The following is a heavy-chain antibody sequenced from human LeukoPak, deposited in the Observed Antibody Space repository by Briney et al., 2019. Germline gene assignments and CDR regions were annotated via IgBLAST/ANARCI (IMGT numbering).Heavy chain of an antibody. V-gene: IGHV3-21*01. J-gene: IGHJ4*02. CDR1: GFTFSSYS. D-gene: IGHD2-21*02. Sequence: GGSLRLSCAASGFTFSSYSMNWVRQAPGKGLEWVSSISSSSSYIYYADSVKGRFTISRDNSKNTLYLQMNSLRAEDTAVYYCAKDLANRVVTAICDYWGQGTLVTVSS. CDR2: ISSSSSYI. CDR3: AKDLANRVVTAICDY.